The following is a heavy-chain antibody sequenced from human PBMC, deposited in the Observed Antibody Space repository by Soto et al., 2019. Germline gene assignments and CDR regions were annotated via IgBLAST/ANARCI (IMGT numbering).Heavy chain of an antibody. CDR3: AKDVGGSYRFDY. Sequence: GGSLRLSCAASGFTFDDYTMHWVRQAPGKGLEWVSLISWDGGSTYYADSVKGRFTISRDNSKNSLYLQMNSLRTEDTALYYCAKDVGGSYRFDYWGQGTLVTVSS. D-gene: IGHD1-26*01. V-gene: IGHV3-43*01. J-gene: IGHJ4*02. CDR2: ISWDGGST. CDR1: GFTFDDYT.